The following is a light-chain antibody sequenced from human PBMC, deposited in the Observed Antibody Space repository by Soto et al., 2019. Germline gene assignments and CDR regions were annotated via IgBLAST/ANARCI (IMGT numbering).Light chain of an antibody. CDR3: QQYNNWPLT. CDR2: GAS. CDR1: QTVNNN. V-gene: IGKV3-15*01. Sequence: EIVMTQSPATLSVSPGERATLSCRASQTVNNNLAWYQQKPGQAPRLLLYGASARATGIPARFSGSGSGTEFTLTISGLQSEDFAVYYCQQYNNWPLTFGGGTKVEIK. J-gene: IGKJ4*01.